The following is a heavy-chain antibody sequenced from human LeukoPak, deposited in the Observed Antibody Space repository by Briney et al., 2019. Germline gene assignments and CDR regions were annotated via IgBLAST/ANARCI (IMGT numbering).Heavy chain of an antibody. CDR3: AKRVTVTTKYFDS. CDR1: GFTFSTYC. D-gene: IGHD4-17*01. V-gene: IGHV3-23*01. Sequence: PGGSLRLSCAASGFTFSTYCMHWVRQAPGKGPEWVSVIGTGGETHYADSVRGRFTISRSNFKNTLYLQMNSLRAEDTAVYYCAKRVTVTTKYFDSWGQGTLVTVSS. CDR2: IGTGGET. J-gene: IGHJ4*02.